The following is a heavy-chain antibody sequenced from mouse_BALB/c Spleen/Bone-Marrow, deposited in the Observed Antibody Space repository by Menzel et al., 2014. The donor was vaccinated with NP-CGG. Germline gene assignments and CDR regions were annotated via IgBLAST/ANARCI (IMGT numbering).Heavy chain of an antibody. J-gene: IGHJ4*01. V-gene: IGHV5-6*01. D-gene: IGHD3-1*01. CDR3: SRHVGNPYAMDD. Sequence: HLVESGGDLVKPGGSLKLSCAASGFTFSTYGMSWVRQTPDKRLEWVATINSGGCNTYYLDSVKGGFTISKNNARNTLNMQMSSLKSEDTAMYYCSRHVGNPYAMDDWGQGTTVTVSS. CDR2: INSGGCNT. CDR1: GFTFSTYG.